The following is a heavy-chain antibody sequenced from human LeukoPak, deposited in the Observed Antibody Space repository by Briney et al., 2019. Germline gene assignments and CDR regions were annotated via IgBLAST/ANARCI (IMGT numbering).Heavy chain of an antibody. CDR3: ARDKQHSYGRYFDH. Sequence: PSQTLSLTCTVSGGSISSGSYYWSWIRQPAGKGLEWIGRIYTSGSTNYNPSLKSRVTISVDTSKNQFSLKLSSVTAADTAVYYCARDKQHSYGRYFDHWGQGILVTVSS. V-gene: IGHV4-61*02. CDR2: IYTSGST. CDR1: GGSISSGSYY. J-gene: IGHJ4*02. D-gene: IGHD5-18*01.